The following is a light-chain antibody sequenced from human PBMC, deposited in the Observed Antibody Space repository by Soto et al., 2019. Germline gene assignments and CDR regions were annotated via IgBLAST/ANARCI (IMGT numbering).Light chain of an antibody. CDR1: SSDVGGYEY. CDR3: SCFTSSSTLPYV. Sequence: QSALTQPASVSGSPGQSITISCTGTSSDVGGYEYVSWYQQHPGKAPKLMIYAVSSRPSGVSTRFSGSKSGNTASLTISGLQADDEADYYCSCFTSSSTLPYVFGTGTKGTVL. CDR2: AVS. V-gene: IGLV2-14*01. J-gene: IGLJ1*01.